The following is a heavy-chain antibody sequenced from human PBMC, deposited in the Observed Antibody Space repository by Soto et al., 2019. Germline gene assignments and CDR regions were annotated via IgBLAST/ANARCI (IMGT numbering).Heavy chain of an antibody. CDR3: ARDRIAARPLGY. V-gene: IGHV1-2*02. J-gene: IGHJ4*02. D-gene: IGHD6-6*01. Sequence: GASVKVSCKASGYTFTGYYMHWVRQAPGQGLEWMGWINPNSGGTNYAQKFQGRVTMTRGTSISTAYMELSRLRSDDAAVYYCARDRIAARPLGYWGQGTLVTVSS. CDR2: INPNSGGT. CDR1: GYTFTGYY.